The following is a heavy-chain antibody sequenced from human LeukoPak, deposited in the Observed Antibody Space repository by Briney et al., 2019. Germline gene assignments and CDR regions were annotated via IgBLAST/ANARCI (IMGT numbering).Heavy chain of an antibody. J-gene: IGHJ4*02. CDR3: ARSTTTTAKIDY. CDR2: MYHSGST. D-gene: IGHD4-11*01. Sequence: PSETLSLTCTVSNYSISTDYYWGWIRQPPGKGLEWIGTMYHSGSTYYNPSLKSRVTISVDTSKNQFSLKLSSVTAADTAVYYCARSTTTTAKIDYWGQGTLVTVSS. V-gene: IGHV4-38-2*02. CDR1: NYSISTDYY.